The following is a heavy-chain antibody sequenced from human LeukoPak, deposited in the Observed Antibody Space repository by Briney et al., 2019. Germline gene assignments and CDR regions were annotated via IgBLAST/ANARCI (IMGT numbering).Heavy chain of an antibody. V-gene: IGHV4-38-2*02. CDR3: ARAPPTWDY. CDR2: INHSGST. D-gene: IGHD3-16*01. J-gene: IGHJ4*02. Sequence: ASETLSLTCTVSGYSISNGYYWGWIRQPPGKGLEWIGEINHSGSTNYNPSLKSRVTISVDTSKNQFSMKLSSVTAADTAVYYCARAPPTWDYWGQGTLVTVSS. CDR1: GYSISNGYY.